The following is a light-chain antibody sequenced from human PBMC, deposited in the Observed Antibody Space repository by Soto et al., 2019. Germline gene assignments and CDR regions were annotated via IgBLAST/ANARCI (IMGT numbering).Light chain of an antibody. J-gene: IGKJ3*01. V-gene: IGKV3-20*01. CDR1: QSVSDY. CDR2: AAS. Sequence: ENVLTQSPATLSLSPGERATLSCRASQSVSDYLAWYQQKRGQAPRLLIYAASTRAAAVPDRFTGSGCGTDFALTISRLEPEDFGVYYCQQYGDSPLTSGPGTKVDIK. CDR3: QQYGDSPLT.